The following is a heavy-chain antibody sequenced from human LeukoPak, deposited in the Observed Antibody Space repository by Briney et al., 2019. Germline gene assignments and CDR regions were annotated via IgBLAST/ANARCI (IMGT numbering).Heavy chain of an antibody. CDR1: GFIFGTCG. D-gene: IGHD3-22*01. V-gene: IGHV3-33*08. Sequence: PGRSLRLSCAASGFIFGTCGMHWVRQAPGQGLEWVAAIWHDGRTKYYADSVKGRFTISRDNSRYTLYLEMNSLRAEDTAVYSCAREVGYHDNSAAFDIWGQGTTAIVSS. J-gene: IGHJ3*02. CDR2: IWHDGRTK. CDR3: AREVGYHDNSAAFDI.